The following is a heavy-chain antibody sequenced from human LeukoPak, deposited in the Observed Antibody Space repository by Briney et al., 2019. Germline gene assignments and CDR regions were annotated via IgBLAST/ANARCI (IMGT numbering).Heavy chain of an antibody. CDR3: ARALYDTSGYYLDY. J-gene: IGHJ4*02. D-gene: IGHD3-22*01. CDR1: GGSLSGANYY. V-gene: IGHV4-61*02. CDR2: ISTSGST. Sequence: SETLSLTCTVSGGSLSGANYYWTWIRQPAGKGLEWIGRISTSGSTNYYPSLKSRVTISVDTSKNQFSLNLSSVTAADTAVYYCARALYDTSGYYLDYWGQGTLVTVSS.